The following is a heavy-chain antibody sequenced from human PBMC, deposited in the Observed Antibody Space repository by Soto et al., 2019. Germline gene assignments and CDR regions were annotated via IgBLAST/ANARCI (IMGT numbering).Heavy chain of an antibody. V-gene: IGHV3-21*01. CDR3: ASHTYSSSWFV. Sequence: PGGSLRLSCAASEFTFNTYTMNWVRQAPGKGLEWVSSITGSSGNTYYADSVKGRFTISRDNAKKSLYLQMNSLRAEDTAVYYCASHTYSSSWFVWGQGTTVTVSS. J-gene: IGHJ6*02. D-gene: IGHD6-13*01. CDR2: ITGSSGNT. CDR1: EFTFNTYT.